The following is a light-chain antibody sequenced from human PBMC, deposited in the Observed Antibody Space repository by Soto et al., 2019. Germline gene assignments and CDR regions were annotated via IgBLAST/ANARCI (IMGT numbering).Light chain of an antibody. CDR1: QRVSSY. CDR3: QQRSTWPPIT. V-gene: IGKV3-11*01. J-gene: IGKJ5*01. Sequence: EIVLTQSPATLSLSPGERATLSCRASQRVSSYLAWYQQKPGQAPRLLIYDASNRATGITARFSGSGSGTDFTLTNSSLEPEDCAVYYCQQRSTWPPITFGQGTRMEIK. CDR2: DAS.